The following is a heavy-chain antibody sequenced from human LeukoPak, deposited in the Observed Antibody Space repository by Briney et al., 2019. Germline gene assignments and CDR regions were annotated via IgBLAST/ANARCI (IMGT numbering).Heavy chain of an antibody. J-gene: IGHJ4*02. CDR1: GLPIADFA. CDR2: ISGDGVST. Sequence: GGSLRLSCVASGLPIADFAMHWARQAPGKGLEWVSLISGDGVSTFYADSVKGRFSISRDNSKNSLYLEMNSLRTEDAAMYYCAKESGKFDYWGQGTLVAVSS. V-gene: IGHV3-43*02. CDR3: AKESGKFDY.